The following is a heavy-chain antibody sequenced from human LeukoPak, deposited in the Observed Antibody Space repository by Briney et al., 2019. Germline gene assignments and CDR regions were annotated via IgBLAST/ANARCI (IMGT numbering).Heavy chain of an antibody. J-gene: IGHJ4*02. CDR1: GFTFSSYW. V-gene: IGHV3-30*18. D-gene: IGHD2-15*01. CDR2: ISYDGSNK. CDR3: AKESVVAFDY. Sequence: GGSLRLSCAASGFTFSSYWMSWVRQAPGKGLEWVAVISYDGSNKYYADSVKGRCTISRDNSKNTLYLQMNSLRAEDTAVYYCAKESVVAFDYWGQGTLVTVSS.